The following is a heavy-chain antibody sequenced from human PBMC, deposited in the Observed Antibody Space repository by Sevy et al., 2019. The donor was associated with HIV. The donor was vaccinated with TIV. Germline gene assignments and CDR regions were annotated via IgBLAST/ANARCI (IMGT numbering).Heavy chain of an antibody. CDR3: ARVAVEYCTDDCYHRFDY. V-gene: IGHV3-30-3*01. D-gene: IGHD2-21*02. CDR2: ISYSGTNK. J-gene: IGHJ4*02. CDR1: GFTFTLYA. Sequence: GGSLRLSCAASGFTFTLYAIHWVRQAPGKGLEWVALISYSGTNKYYADSVKGRFTISRGDSKNTAYLKMNNLGTDETAVYYCARVAVEYCTDDCYHRFDYWGQGTQVTVSS.